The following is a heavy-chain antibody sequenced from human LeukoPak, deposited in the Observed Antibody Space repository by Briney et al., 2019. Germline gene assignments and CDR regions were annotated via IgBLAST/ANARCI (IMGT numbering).Heavy chain of an antibody. V-gene: IGHV4-39*07. CDR3: ARDKTLWFGEFSNWVDP. D-gene: IGHD3-10*01. Sequence: SETLSLTCTVSGGSISSSSYYWGWIRQPPGKGLEWIGSIYYSGSTYYNPSLKSRVTISVDTSKNQFSLKLSSVTAADTAVYYCARDKTLWFGEFSNWVDPWGQGTLVTVSS. CDR2: IYYSGST. CDR1: GGSISSSSYY. J-gene: IGHJ5*02.